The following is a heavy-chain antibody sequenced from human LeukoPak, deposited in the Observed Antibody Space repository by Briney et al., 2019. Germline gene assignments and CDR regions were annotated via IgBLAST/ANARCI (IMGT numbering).Heavy chain of an antibody. CDR1: GGSIRSYY. CDR3: ATIVGGSRFDP. CDR2: IYYTGST. D-gene: IGHD1-26*01. J-gene: IGHJ5*02. Sequence: PSETLSLTCTVSGGSIRSYYWSWIRQPPGKGLQWIGFIYYTGSTNYNPSLKSGVTISVDTSKNQSSLKLSSVTAADTAVYYCATIVGGSRFDPWGQGILVTVSS. V-gene: IGHV4-59*01.